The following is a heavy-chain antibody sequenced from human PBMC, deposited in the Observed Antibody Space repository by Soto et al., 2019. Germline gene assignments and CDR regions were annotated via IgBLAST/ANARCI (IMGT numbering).Heavy chain of an antibody. CDR2: IIPIFGTA. V-gene: IGHV1-69*06. Sequence: ASVKVSCKSSGYIFTSYRINWVRQAPGQGLEWMGGIIPIFGTANYAQKFQGRVTITADKSTSTAYMELSSLRSEDTAVYYCARHSGYDFGWFDPWGQGTLVTVSS. CDR3: ARHSGYDFGWFDP. D-gene: IGHD5-12*01. CDR1: GYIFTSYR. J-gene: IGHJ5*02.